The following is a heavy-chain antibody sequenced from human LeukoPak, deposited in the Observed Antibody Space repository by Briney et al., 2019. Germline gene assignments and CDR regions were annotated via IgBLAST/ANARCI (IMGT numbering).Heavy chain of an antibody. J-gene: IGHJ4*02. CDR3: ARDHGYSSGWYNY. CDR1: GYTFTGYY. Sequence: ASVKVSCKASGYTFTGYYMHWVRQVPGQGLEWMGRINPNSGGTSYAQKFQGRVTMTRDTSISTAYMELSRLRSDDTAVYYCARDHGYSSGWYNYWGQGTLVTISS. D-gene: IGHD6-19*01. V-gene: IGHV1-2*06. CDR2: INPNSGGT.